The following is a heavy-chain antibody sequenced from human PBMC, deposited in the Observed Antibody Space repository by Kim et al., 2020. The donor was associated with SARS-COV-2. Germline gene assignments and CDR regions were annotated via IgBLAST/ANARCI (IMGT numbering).Heavy chain of an antibody. D-gene: IGHD3-10*01. Sequence: GGSLRLSCAASGFTFSSYSMNWVRQAPGKGLEWVSSISSSSSYIYYADSVKGRFTISRDNAKNSLYLQMNSLRAEDTAVYYCARGGGRVSYYYYGMDVWGKGTTVTVSS. CDR1: GFTFSSYS. CDR2: ISSSSSYI. CDR3: ARGGGRVSYYYYGMDV. J-gene: IGHJ6*04. V-gene: IGHV3-21*01.